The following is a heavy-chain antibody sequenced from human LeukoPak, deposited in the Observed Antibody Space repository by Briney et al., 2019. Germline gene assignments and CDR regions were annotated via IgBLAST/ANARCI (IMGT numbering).Heavy chain of an antibody. CDR1: GGSVSSGDYY. V-gene: IGHV4-31*11. CDR3: SKSNYDISCFGYFDY. CDR2: VSYSGNT. J-gene: IGHJ4*02. D-gene: IGHD3-22*01. Sequence: SETLSLTCAFSGGSVSSGDYYWSWIRPRPQPGLEWIGYVSYSGNTYYNPSLKSRVTITLDTSKNQFSLKVNSVTAADTAVYYCSKSNYDISCFGYFDYWGQGTLVSVSS.